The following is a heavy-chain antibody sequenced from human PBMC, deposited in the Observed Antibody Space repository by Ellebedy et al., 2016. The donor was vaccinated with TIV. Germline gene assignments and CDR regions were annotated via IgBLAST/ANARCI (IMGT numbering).Heavy chain of an antibody. V-gene: IGHV3-33*01. CDR3: ARARLDWNWFDP. D-gene: IGHD3-9*01. Sequence: GESLKISXVGFGFTFSSYGMHWVRQAPGKGLEWVAVIWYDGSNKYYADSVKGRFTISRDNSKNTLYLQMNSLRAEDTAVYYCARARLDWNWFDPWGQGTLVTVSS. CDR1: GFTFSSYG. J-gene: IGHJ5*02. CDR2: IWYDGSNK.